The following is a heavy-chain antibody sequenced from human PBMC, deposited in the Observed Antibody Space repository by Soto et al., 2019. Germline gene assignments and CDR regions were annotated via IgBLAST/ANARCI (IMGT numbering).Heavy chain of an antibody. Sequence: ASETLSLTCTVSGGSISSGDYYWSWIRQPPGKGLEWIGYIYHSGSTYYNPSRKSRVTISVDTSKNQFSLKLSSVTAADTAVYYCARERPDGARLDPWGQGTLVTVSS. CDR1: GGSISSGDYY. D-gene: IGHD6-6*01. J-gene: IGHJ5*02. V-gene: IGHV4-30-4*01. CDR3: ARERPDGARLDP. CDR2: IYHSGST.